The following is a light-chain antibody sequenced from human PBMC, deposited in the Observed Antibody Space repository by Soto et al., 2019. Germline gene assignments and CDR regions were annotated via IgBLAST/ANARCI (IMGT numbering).Light chain of an antibody. CDR2: DAS. Sequence: DIQMTQSPLSLSASVGDRVTITCRASQSISSSLNWYQKKPGKAPNLLIYDASSLQSGVTSRYSGSGSGKEFTLTIGSLKPEDFASYYCQRSYSPPHTFGQGTRLELK. J-gene: IGKJ5*01. CDR3: QRSYSPPHT. CDR1: QSISSS. V-gene: IGKV1-39*01.